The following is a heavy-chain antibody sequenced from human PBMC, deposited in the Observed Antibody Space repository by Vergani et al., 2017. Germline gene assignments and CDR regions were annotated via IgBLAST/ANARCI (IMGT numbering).Heavy chain of an antibody. CDR2: ISSSSSTI. CDR1: GFTFSSYS. CDR3: ARARAARPNAFDI. Sequence: EVQLVESGGGLVQPGGSLRLSCAASGFTFSSYSMNWVRQAPGKGLEWVSYISSSSSTIYYADSVKGRFTISRENAKNSLYLQMNSLRAGDTAVYYCARARAARPNAFDIWGQGTMVTVSS. J-gene: IGHJ3*02. D-gene: IGHD6-6*01. V-gene: IGHV3-48*01.